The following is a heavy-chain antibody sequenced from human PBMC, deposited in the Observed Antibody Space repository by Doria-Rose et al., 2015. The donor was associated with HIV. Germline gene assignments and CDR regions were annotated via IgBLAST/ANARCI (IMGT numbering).Heavy chain of an antibody. J-gene: IGHJ4*02. Sequence: PSETLSLTCAVYGGSFSGHYWNWIRQPPGKGLEWVGEINHSGSTNYNPLLKSRVTISVDTSKNQFSLKLSSVTAADTAVYYCARAGDYDFRSGSYYFDYWGQGTLVTVSS. D-gene: IGHD3-3*01. CDR2: INHSGST. CDR3: ARAGDYDFRSGSYYFDY. CDR1: GGSFSGHY. V-gene: IGHV4-34*01.